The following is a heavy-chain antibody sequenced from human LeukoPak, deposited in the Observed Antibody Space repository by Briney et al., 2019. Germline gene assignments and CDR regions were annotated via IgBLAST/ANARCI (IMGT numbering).Heavy chain of an antibody. CDR2: ISAYNGNT. CDR1: GGTFSSYA. Sequence: ASVKVSCKASGGTFSSYAISWVRQAPGQGLEWMGWISAYNGNTNYAQKLQGRVTMTTDTSTSTSYMELRSLRSDDTAVYYCARPYSGSYYFFDYWGQGTLVTVSS. CDR3: ARPYSGSYYFFDY. J-gene: IGHJ4*02. V-gene: IGHV1-18*01. D-gene: IGHD1-26*01.